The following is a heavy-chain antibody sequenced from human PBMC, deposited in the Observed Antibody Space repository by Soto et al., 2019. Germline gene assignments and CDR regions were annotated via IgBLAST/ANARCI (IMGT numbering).Heavy chain of an antibody. CDR1: GGSISSSNW. CDR3: ASEGRYYGSGSYYNS. Sequence: SETLSLTCAVSGGSISSSNWWSWVRQPPGKGLEWIGEIYHSGSTNYNPSLKSRVTISVDKSKNQFSLKLSSVTAADTAVYYCASEGRYYGSGSYYNSWGQGTLVTVSS. V-gene: IGHV4-4*02. CDR2: IYHSGST. J-gene: IGHJ4*02. D-gene: IGHD3-10*01.